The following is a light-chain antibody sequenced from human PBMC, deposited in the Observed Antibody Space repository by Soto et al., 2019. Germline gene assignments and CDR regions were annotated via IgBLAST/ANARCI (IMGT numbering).Light chain of an antibody. CDR1: QSVSSSY. CDR2: DTS. Sequence: EIIWTQSPATLSLSPGERATISCRTSQSVSSSYLAWYQQTPGQAPRLLVYDTSYRATGVPDRFSGSGSGTEFTLTISRLEPEDSEVYYCQQYDSSPWTFGQGTKVDIK. J-gene: IGKJ1*01. V-gene: IGKV3-20*01. CDR3: QQYDSSPWT.